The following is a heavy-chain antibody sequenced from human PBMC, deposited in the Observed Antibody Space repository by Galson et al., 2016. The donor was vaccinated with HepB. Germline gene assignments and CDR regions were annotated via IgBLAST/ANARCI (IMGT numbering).Heavy chain of an antibody. Sequence: SLRLSCAGSGFTFGSYAMNWVRQAPGKGLEWVSTISGSGVGTYYADSVKGRFIVSRDNSKNTLYLLMTSLTAEDTAVYYCAKDRTLLVWLEMEPDYARDIWGQGTMVTVSS. CDR3: AKDRTLLVWLEMEPDYARDI. D-gene: IGHD3-10*01. CDR2: ISGSGVGT. CDR1: GFTFGSYA. V-gene: IGHV3-23*01. J-gene: IGHJ3*02.